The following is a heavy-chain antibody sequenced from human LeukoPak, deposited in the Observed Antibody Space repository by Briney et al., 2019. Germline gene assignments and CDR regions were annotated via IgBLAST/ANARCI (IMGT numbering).Heavy chain of an antibody. J-gene: IGHJ6*04. CDR3: ARVYNWNDGDYYYGMDV. CDR1: GYSFTSYW. CDR2: IYPGDSDT. D-gene: IGHD1-1*01. Sequence: GESLKISCKGSGYSFTSYWIGWVRQIPGKGLEWIGVIYPGDSDTRYSPSFQGQVTISADKSISTAYLQWSSLKASDTAMYYCARVYNWNDGDYYYGMDVWGKGTTVTVSS. V-gene: IGHV5-51*01.